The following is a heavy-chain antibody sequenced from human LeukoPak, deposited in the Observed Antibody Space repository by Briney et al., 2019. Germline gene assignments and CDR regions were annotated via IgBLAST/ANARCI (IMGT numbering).Heavy chain of an antibody. CDR3: AKLNSVTVTGTGSFDY. D-gene: IGHD6-19*01. Sequence: GGSLRLSCAASGFTFSTYTMIWVRQAPGKGLEWVSYISDTGSTIHYADSVKGRFTISRDNARNSLYLQMSSLRAEDTAVYYCAKLNSVTVTGTGSFDYWGQGTLVTVSS. CDR1: GFTFSTYT. V-gene: IGHV3-48*04. J-gene: IGHJ4*02. CDR2: ISDTGSTI.